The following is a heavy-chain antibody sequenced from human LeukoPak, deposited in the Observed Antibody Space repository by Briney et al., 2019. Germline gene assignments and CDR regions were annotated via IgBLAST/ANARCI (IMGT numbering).Heavy chain of an antibody. J-gene: IGHJ4*02. CDR2: ISGSGGTT. CDR1: GFTFSSFA. V-gene: IGHV3-23*01. D-gene: IGHD4-17*01. CDR3: TKDLPDYGDYIEGY. Sequence: GSLRLSCAASGFTFSSFAMSWVRQAPGRGLEWVSTISGSGGTTNYADSVKGRFTFSRDNSKNTLYLQMNSLRAEDTAVYYCTKDLPDYGDYIEGYWGQGTLVTVSS.